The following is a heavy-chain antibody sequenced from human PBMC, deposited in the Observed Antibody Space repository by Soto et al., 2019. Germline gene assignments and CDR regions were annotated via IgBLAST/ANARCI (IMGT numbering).Heavy chain of an antibody. CDR3: AKDRHYDSLDWFDP. Sequence: GGSLRLSCAASGFNFRSYAMSWVRQAPGKGLEWVSAISGSGGSTYYADSVKGRFTISRDNSKNTLYLQMNSLRAEDTAVYYCAKDRHYDSLDWFDPWGQGTLVTVSS. J-gene: IGHJ5*02. CDR2: ISGSGGST. CDR1: GFNFRSYA. D-gene: IGHD3-3*01. V-gene: IGHV3-23*01.